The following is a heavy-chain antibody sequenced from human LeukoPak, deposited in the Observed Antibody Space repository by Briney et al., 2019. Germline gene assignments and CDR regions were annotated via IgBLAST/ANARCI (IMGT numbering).Heavy chain of an antibody. J-gene: IGHJ4*02. CDR1: GFTFSDYC. Sequence: GGSLRLSCAASGFTFSDYCMYWVRQAPGKGLEWVSYITPSSGTIYYSDSVKGRFTISRDNAKNSLYLQMNSLRVEDTALYYCAREGDTTGVSGTEFDYWGQGALVTVSS. CDR3: AREGDTTGVSGTEFDY. V-gene: IGHV3-48*01. CDR2: ITPSSGTI. D-gene: IGHD1/OR15-1a*01.